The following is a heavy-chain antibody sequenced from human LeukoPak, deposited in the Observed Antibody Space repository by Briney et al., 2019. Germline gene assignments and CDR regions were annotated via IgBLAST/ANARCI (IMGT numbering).Heavy chain of an antibody. CDR3: AKMHPFPENWFDP. Sequence: SETPSLTCTVSGGSISSGSFFWSWIRQPAGKGLELIGRIYPTGSTNYNPSLKSRVTISLDTSKNQFSLKLTSVTAADTAVYYCAKMHPFPENWFDPWGQGTLVTVSS. CDR1: GGSISSGSFF. CDR2: IYPTGST. J-gene: IGHJ5*02. D-gene: IGHD1-14*01. V-gene: IGHV4-61*02.